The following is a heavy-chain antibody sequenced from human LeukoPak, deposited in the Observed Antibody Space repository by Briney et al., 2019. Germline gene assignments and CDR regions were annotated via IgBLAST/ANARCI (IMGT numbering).Heavy chain of an antibody. Sequence: GASVKVSCKASGYTFTGYYMHWVRQAPGQGLEWTGWINPNSGGTNYAQKFQGRVTMTRDTSISTAYMELSRLRSDDTAVYYCARAGITMVRGAEFDYWGQGTLVTVSS. D-gene: IGHD3-10*01. V-gene: IGHV1-2*02. J-gene: IGHJ4*02. CDR2: INPNSGGT. CDR3: ARAGITMVRGAEFDY. CDR1: GYTFTGYY.